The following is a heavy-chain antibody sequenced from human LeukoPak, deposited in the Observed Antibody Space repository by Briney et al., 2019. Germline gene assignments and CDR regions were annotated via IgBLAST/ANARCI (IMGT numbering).Heavy chain of an antibody. Sequence: GGSLRLSCAASGFTVSSSYMSWVRQAPGKGLEWVSFIYSGGRTYYADSVKGRFTISRDHSKNTLYLQMNSLRDEDTAVYYCAAAGVPAAKLPVLRFLEWFSGAFDYWGQGTLVTVSS. J-gene: IGHJ4*02. CDR2: IYSGGRT. V-gene: IGHV3-53*01. D-gene: IGHD3-3*01. CDR3: AAAGVPAAKLPVLRFLEWFSGAFDY. CDR1: GFTVSSSY.